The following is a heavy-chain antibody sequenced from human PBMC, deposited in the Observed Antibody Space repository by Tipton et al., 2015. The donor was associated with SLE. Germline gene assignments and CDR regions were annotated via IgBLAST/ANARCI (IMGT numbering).Heavy chain of an antibody. Sequence: TLSLTCVVSGDSISGGGYSWSWLRQPPGKDLEWIGYIYYAGSASYNPSFKSRVTISLDRSKNQFFLNMSSVTAADTAMYYCARCHDYVNWFDPWGQGILVAVSS. CDR2: IYYAGSA. CDR3: ARCHDYVNWFDP. D-gene: IGHD4-17*01. J-gene: IGHJ5*02. CDR1: GDSISGGGYS. V-gene: IGHV4-30-2*01.